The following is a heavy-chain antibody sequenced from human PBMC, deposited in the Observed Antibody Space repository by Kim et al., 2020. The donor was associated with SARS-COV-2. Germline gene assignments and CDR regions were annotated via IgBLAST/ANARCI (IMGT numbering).Heavy chain of an antibody. CDR1: GFSFSSYA. D-gene: IGHD2-2*01. Sequence: GGSLRLSCAASGFSFSSYAMTWVRQAPGKGLEWVSGIVGRGDFSHYGDSVKGRFTVSRDNSKATLFLQMDSLRADDTAVYYCAKTMPVGAEYYYYAMDVWGQGTTVTVSS. CDR2: IVGRGDFS. CDR3: AKTMPVGAEYYYYAMDV. J-gene: IGHJ6*02. V-gene: IGHV3-23*01.